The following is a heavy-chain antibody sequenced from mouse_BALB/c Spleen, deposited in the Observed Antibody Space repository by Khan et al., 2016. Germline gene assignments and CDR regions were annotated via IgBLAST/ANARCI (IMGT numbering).Heavy chain of an antibody. Sequence: QIQLVQSGPELKKPGETVKISCKASGYSFTNYGMNWVKQAPGKGLKWMGWIDTNTGEPTYAEDFKGRFAFSLETSAITAYLQINNLKNDDTATYFCARWGDDYAWFAYWGQGTLVTVSA. CDR3: ARWGDDYAWFAY. CDR2: IDTNTGEP. CDR1: GYSFTNYG. D-gene: IGHD2-4*01. J-gene: IGHJ3*01. V-gene: IGHV9-3*02.